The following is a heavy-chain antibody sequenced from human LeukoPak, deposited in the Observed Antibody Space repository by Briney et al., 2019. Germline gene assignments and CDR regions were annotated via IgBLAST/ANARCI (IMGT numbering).Heavy chain of an antibody. CDR2: IIPIFSTA. J-gene: IGHJ4*02. D-gene: IGHD3-22*01. Sequence: SVKVSCKASGGTFSSYAISWVRQAPGQGLEWMGGIIPIFSTANYAQKFQGRVTITTDESTSTAYMELSSMRSEDTAVYYCAREGTMTGDYWGQGTLVTVSS. CDR1: GGTFSSYA. CDR3: AREGTMTGDY. V-gene: IGHV1-69*05.